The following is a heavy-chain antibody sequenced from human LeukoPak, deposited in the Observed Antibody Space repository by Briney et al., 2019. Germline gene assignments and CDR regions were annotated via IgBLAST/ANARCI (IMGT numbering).Heavy chain of an antibody. V-gene: IGHV4-59*01. Sequence: SETLSLTCTVSGGSISRYYWSWIRQPPGKGLEWIGYIYSGGKTNYSPSLKSRVTISVDTSKNQFSLKVSSVTAADTAVYYCARDVPFEYWGQGALVSVSS. CDR3: ARDVPFEY. J-gene: IGHJ4*02. CDR1: GGSISRYY. CDR2: IYSGGKT.